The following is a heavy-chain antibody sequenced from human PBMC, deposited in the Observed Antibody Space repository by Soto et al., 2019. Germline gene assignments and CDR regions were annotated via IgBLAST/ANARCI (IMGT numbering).Heavy chain of an antibody. V-gene: IGHV3-30-3*01. D-gene: IGHD1-1*01. CDR3: ERDYGRVPSDY. J-gene: IGHJ4*01. Sequence: QVQLVESGGGVVQPGRSLRLSCAASGFTFSSYAMHWVRQAPGKGLEWVAVISYDGSNKYYADSVKGRFTISRDNSKNPLYLQMNSLRAEDTAVYYCERDYGRVPSDYWGQGTLVTVSS. CDR2: ISYDGSNK. CDR1: GFTFSSYA.